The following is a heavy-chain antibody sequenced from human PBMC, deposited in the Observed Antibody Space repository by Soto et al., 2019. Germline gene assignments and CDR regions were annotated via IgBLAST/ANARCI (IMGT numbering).Heavy chain of an antibody. CDR2: INHSGST. Sequence: PSETLSLTCAVYGGSISGYYWSWIRQPPGKGLEWIGEINHSGSTNYNPSLKSRVTISVDTSKNQFSLKLSSVTSADTAVYYCARGTLPSFDYWGQGTLVTVSS. V-gene: IGHV4-34*01. CDR1: GGSISGYY. J-gene: IGHJ4*02. CDR3: ARGTLPSFDY.